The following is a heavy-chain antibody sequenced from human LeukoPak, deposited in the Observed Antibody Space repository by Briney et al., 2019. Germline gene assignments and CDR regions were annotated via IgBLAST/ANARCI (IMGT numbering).Heavy chain of an antibody. CDR3: ARGPYSYDSSGAFDI. J-gene: IGHJ3*02. Sequence: PSETLSLTCTVSGVSISSSSYYWGWIRQPPGKGLEWIGSIYYSGSTYYNPSLKSRVTISVDTSKNQFSRKLSSVTAADTAVYYCARGPYSYDSSGAFDIWGQGTMVTVSS. CDR1: GVSISSSSYY. D-gene: IGHD3-22*01. V-gene: IGHV4-39*07. CDR2: IYYSGST.